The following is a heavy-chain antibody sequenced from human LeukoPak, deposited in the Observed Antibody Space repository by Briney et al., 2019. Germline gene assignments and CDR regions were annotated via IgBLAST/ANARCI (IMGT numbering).Heavy chain of an antibody. Sequence: PSETLSLTCGVSGYSIRNCYSCDRVRQPPGKRLEWIGSINNGGSTTYNPSLRSRVTISLVTSKNSFSLSLRSVTAADTAVYYCARFDYVWETHGMDAFDIWGHGTMVTVSS. V-gene: IGHV4-38-2*01. CDR1: GYSIRNCYS. CDR3: ARFDYVWETHGMDAFDI. CDR2: INNGGST. D-gene: IGHD3-16*01. J-gene: IGHJ3*02.